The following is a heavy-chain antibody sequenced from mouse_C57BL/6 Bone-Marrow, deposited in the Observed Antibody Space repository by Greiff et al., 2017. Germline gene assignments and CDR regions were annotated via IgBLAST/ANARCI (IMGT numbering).Heavy chain of an antibody. D-gene: IGHD2-5*01. Sequence: VQLKQSGAELVRPGSSVKMSCKTSGYTFTSYGINWVKQRPGQGLEWIGYIYIGNGYTKYNEKFKGKATLTSDTSSSTAYMQLSSLTSVDSAIYFCAKNTYSNYFYAMDYWGQGTSVTVSS. CDR1: GYTFTSYG. CDR2: IYIGNGYT. J-gene: IGHJ4*01. CDR3: AKNTYSNYFYAMDY. V-gene: IGHV1-58*01.